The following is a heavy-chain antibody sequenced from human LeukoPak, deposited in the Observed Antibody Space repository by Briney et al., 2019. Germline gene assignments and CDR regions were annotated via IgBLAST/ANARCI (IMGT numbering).Heavy chain of an antibody. CDR1: GGSISSYY. CDR3: ARGGGSWYAFIDY. V-gene: IGHV4-59*01. J-gene: IGHJ4*02. Sequence: SETLSLTCTVSGGSISSYYWSWIRQPPGKGLEWIGYIYYSGGTNYNPSLKSRVTISVDTSKNQFSLKLSSVTAADTAVYYCARGGGSWYAFIDYWGQGTLVTVSS. CDR2: IYYSGGT. D-gene: IGHD6-13*01.